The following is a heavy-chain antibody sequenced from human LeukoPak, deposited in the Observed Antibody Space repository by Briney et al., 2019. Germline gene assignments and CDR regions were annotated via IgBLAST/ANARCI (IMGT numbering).Heavy chain of an antibody. D-gene: IGHD6-19*01. J-gene: IGHJ6*02. CDR1: GGTFSSYA. V-gene: IGHV1-69*04. CDR3: AREARDTYSSGYYGMDV. CDR2: IIPILGIA. Sequence: SVKVSCKASGGTFSSYAISWVRQAPGQGLEWMGRIIPILGIANYAQKFQGRVTITADKSTSTAYMELSSLRSEDTAVYYCAREARDTYSSGYYGMDVWGQGTTVTVSS.